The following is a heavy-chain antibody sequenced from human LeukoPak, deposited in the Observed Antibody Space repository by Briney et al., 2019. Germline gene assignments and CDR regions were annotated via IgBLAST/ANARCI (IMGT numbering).Heavy chain of an antibody. CDR2: ISYDGRNK. D-gene: IGHD6-13*01. Sequence: GGSLRLSCAASGFTFNNYGMHWVRQAPGKGLEWVAVISYDGRNKHYPDSVKGRFTISRDISTDTLWLQMDSLRTEDTAVYYCAKGPLRGIAAAIDYWGQGTLVTVSS. V-gene: IGHV3-30*18. CDR3: AKGPLRGIAAAIDY. CDR1: GFTFNNYG. J-gene: IGHJ4*02.